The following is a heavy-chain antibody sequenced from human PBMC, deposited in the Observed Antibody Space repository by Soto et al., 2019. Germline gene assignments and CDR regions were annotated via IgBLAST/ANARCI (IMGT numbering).Heavy chain of an antibody. J-gene: IGHJ4*02. CDR3: TTFPMATIFARNFDY. V-gene: IGHV3-15*07. CDR2: IKSKTDGGTT. D-gene: IGHD3-3*01. Sequence: PGGSLRLSCAASGFTFSNAWMNWVRQAPGKGLEWVGRIKSKTDGGTTDYAAPVKGRFTISRDDSKNTLYLQMNSLKTEDTAVYYCTTFPMATIFARNFDYWGQGTLVTVSS. CDR1: GFTFSNAW.